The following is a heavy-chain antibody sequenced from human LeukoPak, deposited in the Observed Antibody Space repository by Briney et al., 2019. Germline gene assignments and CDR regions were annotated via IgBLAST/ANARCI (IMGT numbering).Heavy chain of an antibody. D-gene: IGHD2/OR15-2a*01. CDR3: ARSNIGGYYYYMDV. J-gene: IGHJ6*03. Sequence: SETLSLTCTVSGGSISSYYWSWIRQPPGKGLEWIGYIYTSGSTNYNPSLKSRVTISVDTSKNQFSLKLSSVTAADTAVYYCARSNIGGYYYYMDVWAKGPRSPSP. CDR1: GGSISSYY. V-gene: IGHV4-4*09. CDR2: IYTSGST.